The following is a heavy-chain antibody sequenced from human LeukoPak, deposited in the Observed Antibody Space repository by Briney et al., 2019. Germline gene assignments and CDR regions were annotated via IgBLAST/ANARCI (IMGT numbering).Heavy chain of an antibody. CDR1: GLTFSDYS. V-gene: IGHV3-48*04. CDR3: ARVPELRFLEWLPRHGAFDY. CDR2: ISSTGNPR. D-gene: IGHD3-3*01. Sequence: GGSLRLSCTASGLTFSDYSMNWVRQAPGKGLEWVPYISSTGNPRHYAESVEGRFTISRDNAKNTLYLQMNSLRAEDTAVYYCARVPELRFLEWLPRHGAFDYWGQGTLVTVSS. J-gene: IGHJ4*02.